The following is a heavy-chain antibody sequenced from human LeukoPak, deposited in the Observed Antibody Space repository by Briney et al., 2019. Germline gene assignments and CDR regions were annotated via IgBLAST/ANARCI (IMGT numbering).Heavy chain of an antibody. Sequence: SETLSLTCTVSGGSISSSSYYWGWIRHPPGKGLEWIGSIYYSGSTYYNPSLKSRVTISVDTSKNQFSLKLSSVTAADTAVYYCARVELVWISGGMDVWGQGTTVTVSS. D-gene: IGHD3-10*01. CDR3: ARVELVWISGGMDV. J-gene: IGHJ6*02. V-gene: IGHV4-39*07. CDR1: GGSISSSSYY. CDR2: IYYSGST.